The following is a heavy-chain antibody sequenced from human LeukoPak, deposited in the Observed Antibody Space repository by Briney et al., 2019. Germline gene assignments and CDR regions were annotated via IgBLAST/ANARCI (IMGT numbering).Heavy chain of an antibody. CDR3: SFNLGSGSYAFDI. D-gene: IGHD3-10*01. CDR2: IYYGGST. V-gene: IGHV4-34*03. Sequence: SETLSLTCAVYGGSFSGYYWSWIPQPPGKGLEWIGSIYYGGSTYYSPSLKSRVTISLDTSKHQFSLKLSSVTAADTAVYYCSFNLGSGSYAFDIWGQGTMVTVSS. CDR1: GGSFSGYY. J-gene: IGHJ3*02.